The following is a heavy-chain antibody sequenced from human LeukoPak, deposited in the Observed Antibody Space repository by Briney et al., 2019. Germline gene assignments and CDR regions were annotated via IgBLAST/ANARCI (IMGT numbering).Heavy chain of an antibody. CDR3: ARVGYYGSGSYYKGDY. D-gene: IGHD3-10*01. J-gene: IGHJ4*02. Sequence: ASVKVSCKASGYTFTSYGISWVRQAPGQGLEWMGWISAYNGNTNYAQKLQGRVTMTTDTSTSTAYMELRSLRSDDTAVYYCARVGYYGSGSYYKGDYWGQGTLVTVSS. V-gene: IGHV1-18*01. CDR1: GYTFTSYG. CDR2: ISAYNGNT.